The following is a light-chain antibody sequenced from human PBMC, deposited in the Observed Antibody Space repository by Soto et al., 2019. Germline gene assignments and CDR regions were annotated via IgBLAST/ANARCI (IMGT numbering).Light chain of an antibody. CDR1: QSISSW. CDR2: DAS. J-gene: IGKJ3*01. Sequence: DIQMTQSPSTLSASVGDRVTITCRASQSISSWLAWYQQKPGKAPKLLIYDASSLESGVPSRFSGSGSGTEFTLTISSLQPDDFATYYCQQSYNGPFTFGPGTKVDI. CDR3: QQSYNGPFT. V-gene: IGKV1-5*01.